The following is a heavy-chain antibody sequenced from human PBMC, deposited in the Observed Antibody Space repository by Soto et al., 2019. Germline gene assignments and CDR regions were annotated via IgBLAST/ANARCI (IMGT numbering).Heavy chain of an antibody. CDR1: GYSFSNYW. CDR2: IYPGDSDT. J-gene: IGHJ6*02. D-gene: IGHD3-22*01. Sequence: LGESLKISCQGSGYSFSNYWIGWVRQMPGKGLEWMGIIYPGDSDTKYSPSFQGQVTISVDKSITTAYLQWSSLKASDTAMYYCARGYYYDSSGGTRGYYYYYGMDVWGQGTTVTVSS. V-gene: IGHV5-51*01. CDR3: ARGYYYDSSGGTRGYYYYYGMDV.